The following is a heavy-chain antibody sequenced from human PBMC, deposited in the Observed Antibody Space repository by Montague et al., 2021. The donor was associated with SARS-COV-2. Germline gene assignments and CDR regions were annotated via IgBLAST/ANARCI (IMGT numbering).Heavy chain of an antibody. CDR3: ARDRTFRDGYLDAFEI. J-gene: IGHJ3*02. D-gene: IGHD5-24*01. CDR1: GYSISSGYY. Sequence: SETLSLTCTVSGYSISSGYYWGWIRKFPGKGLEWIGSIYHSGTTYYNPSLKSRVTISVDTSKNQFSLKMYSVTAADTAQFYCARDRTFRDGYLDAFEIWGQGTMSPSLQ. CDR2: IYHSGTT. V-gene: IGHV4-38-2*02.